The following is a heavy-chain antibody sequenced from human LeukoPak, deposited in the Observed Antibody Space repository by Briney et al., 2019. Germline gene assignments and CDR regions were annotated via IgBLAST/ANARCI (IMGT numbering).Heavy chain of an antibody. V-gene: IGHV3-23*01. Sequence: GGTLRLSCAASGFTFSSYGMSWVRQAPGKGLEWVSAISGSGGSTYYADSVKGRFTISRDNSKNTLYLQMNSLRAEDTAVYYCAEPSPPYYYDSSGYYYPLVYWGQGTLVTVSS. CDR1: GFTFSSYG. CDR3: AEPSPPYYYDSSGYYYPLVY. D-gene: IGHD3-22*01. J-gene: IGHJ4*02. CDR2: ISGSGGST.